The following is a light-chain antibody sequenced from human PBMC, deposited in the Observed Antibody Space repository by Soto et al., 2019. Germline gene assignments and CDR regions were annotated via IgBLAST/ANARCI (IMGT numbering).Light chain of an antibody. V-gene: IGLV2-14*01. CDR1: SSDVGGYNY. CDR2: DVS. CDR3: SSYTSSSTLEV. J-gene: IGLJ2*01. Sequence: QSALTQPASESGSPGQSITISCTGTSSDVGGYNYVSWYQQHPGKAPKLMIYDVSNRPSGVSNRFSGSKSGNTASLTISGLQAEDEADYYCSSYTSSSTLEVFGGGTKVTVL.